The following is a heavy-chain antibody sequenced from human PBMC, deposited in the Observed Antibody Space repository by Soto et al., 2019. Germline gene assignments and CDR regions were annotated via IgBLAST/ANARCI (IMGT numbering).Heavy chain of an antibody. CDR3: ARHYDMLTAYSI. Sequence: QVRLVQSGAEVKKPGSSVKVSCKASGGTFSSYTFTWVRQAPGQGLEWMGGIIPMFGIVNYAQKFQGRVTITADESTSIAYMSLTRLSSEDTAIYYWARHYDMLTAYSIWGQGTMVTVSS. CDR1: GGTFSSYT. J-gene: IGHJ3*02. CDR2: IIPMFGIV. V-gene: IGHV1-69*01. D-gene: IGHD3-9*01.